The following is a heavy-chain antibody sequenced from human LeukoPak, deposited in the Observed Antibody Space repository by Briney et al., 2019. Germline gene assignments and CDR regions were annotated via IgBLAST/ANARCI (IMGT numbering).Heavy chain of an antibody. CDR2: IKQDGSEK. D-gene: IGHD6-6*01. CDR3: ASSPSSIAARGGVDV. CDR1: GFTFSSYW. Sequence: AGGSLRLSCAASGFTFSSYWMNWVRQAPGKGLECVANIKQDGSEKFYVDSVKGRFTISRDNAKNSLYLQMNSLRAEDTAVYYCASSPSSIAARGGVDVWGKGTTVTVSS. V-gene: IGHV3-7*01. J-gene: IGHJ6*04.